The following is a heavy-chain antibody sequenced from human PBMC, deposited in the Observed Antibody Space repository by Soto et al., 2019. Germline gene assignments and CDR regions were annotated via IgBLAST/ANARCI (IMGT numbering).Heavy chain of an antibody. J-gene: IGHJ4*02. V-gene: IGHV4-59*01. D-gene: IGHD6-19*01. Sequence: QVQLQESGPGLVKPSETLSLTCTVSGGSISSYYWSWIRQPPGKGLEWIGYIYYSGSTNYNPSLKSRVTISVDTSKNQFSLKLSSVTAADTAVYYCARASQWLVYYFEYWGQGTLVTVSS. CDR1: GGSISSYY. CDR3: ARASQWLVYYFEY. CDR2: IYYSGST.